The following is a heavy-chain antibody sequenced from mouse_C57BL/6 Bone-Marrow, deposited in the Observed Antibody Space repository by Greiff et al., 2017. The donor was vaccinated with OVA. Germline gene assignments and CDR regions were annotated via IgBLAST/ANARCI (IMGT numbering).Heavy chain of an antibody. J-gene: IGHJ1*03. CDR3: ARSLLRPYFDV. CDR1: GFSLTSYG. CDR2: IWSGGST. V-gene: IGHV2-2*01. Sequence: QVQLKQSGPGLVQPSQSLSITCTVSGFSLTSYGVHWVRQSPGKGLEWLGVIWSGGSTDYNAAFISRLSISKDNSKSQVFFKMNSLQADDTAIYYCARSLLRPYFDVWGTGTTVTVSS. D-gene: IGHD2-4*01.